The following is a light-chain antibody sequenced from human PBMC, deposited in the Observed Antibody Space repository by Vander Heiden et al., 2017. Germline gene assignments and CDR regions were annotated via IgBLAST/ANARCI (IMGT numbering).Light chain of an antibody. V-gene: IGKV1-5*03. J-gene: IGKJ1*01. CDR2: GAS. CDR3: QQDDIYRT. Sequence: DIQMTQFPSTVSASVGDRVTITCRASQSISSWLAWYQQKPGKAPKLLIYGASSLEGGVTSRFSGNGSGTEFTLTISSLQPDDFATYYRQQDDIYRTFGQGTKVE. CDR1: QSISSW.